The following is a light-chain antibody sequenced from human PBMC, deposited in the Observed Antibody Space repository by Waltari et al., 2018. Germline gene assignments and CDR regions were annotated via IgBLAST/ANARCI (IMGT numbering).Light chain of an antibody. Sequence: QSALAQPASVSGSPGQSIAISCTGTSSDIGNYNYVSWYQQHPGKAPKLILYEVSDRPSGVSRRFSGSKSGNKATLTISGLQADDEADYYCSSHTNRATLRVFGTGTKVTVL. J-gene: IGLJ1*01. CDR1: SSDIGNYNY. V-gene: IGLV2-14*01. CDR3: SSHTNRATLRV. CDR2: EVS.